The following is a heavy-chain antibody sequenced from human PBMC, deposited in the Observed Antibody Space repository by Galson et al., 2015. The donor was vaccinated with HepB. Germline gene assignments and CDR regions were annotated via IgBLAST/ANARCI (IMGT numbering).Heavy chain of an antibody. Sequence: SVKVSCKASGGTFSSYAISWVRQAPGQGLEWMGGIIPIFGTANYAQKFQGRVTITADESTSTAYMELSSLRSEDTAVYYCARVSECSSTSCSGPYYYGMDVWGQGTTVTVSS. J-gene: IGHJ6*02. CDR2: IIPIFGTA. V-gene: IGHV1-69*13. D-gene: IGHD2-2*01. CDR3: ARVSECSSTSCSGPYYYGMDV. CDR1: GGTFSSYA.